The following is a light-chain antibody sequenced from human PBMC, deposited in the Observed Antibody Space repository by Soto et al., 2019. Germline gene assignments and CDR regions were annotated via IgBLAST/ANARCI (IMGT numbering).Light chain of an antibody. CDR3: QQRYNWPNT. CDR2: DAS. J-gene: IGKJ2*01. CDR1: QSVGTY. Sequence: EIVLTQSPATLSLSPGERATLSCRASQSVGTYLAWYQHNPGQAPRLLIYDASNRATGIPARFSGSESGTDFTLNISSPEPEDFAVYYCQQRYNWPNTFGQGTKLEIK. V-gene: IGKV3-11*01.